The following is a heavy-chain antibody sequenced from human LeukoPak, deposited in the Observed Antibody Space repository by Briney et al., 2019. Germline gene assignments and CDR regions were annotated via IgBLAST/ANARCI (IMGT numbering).Heavy chain of an antibody. CDR1: GYTFTDYT. CDR3: ANPRYDSSGYYYVD. CDR2: INGGSGNT. Sequence: GASVKVSCKASGYTFTDYTMHWLRQAPGQRLDWMGWINGGSGNTKYSPEFQGGVTITRDTSASTAYMELSSLRSEDTAVYYCANPRYDSSGYYYVDWGQGTLVTVSS. J-gene: IGHJ4*02. V-gene: IGHV1-3*01. D-gene: IGHD3-22*01.